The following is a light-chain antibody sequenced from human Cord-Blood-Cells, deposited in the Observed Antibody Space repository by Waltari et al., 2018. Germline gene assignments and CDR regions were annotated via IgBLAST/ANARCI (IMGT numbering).Light chain of an antibody. CDR2: GNS. CDR1: SPNIGAGYD. V-gene: IGLV1-40*01. CDR3: QSYDSRLGGYVV. Sequence: QSVLTQPPSVSGAPGQRVTISCTGRSPNIGAGYDVHWYQQLPGTAPKLLIYGNSNRPAGVPDRFSGSTSGTSAALAITGLQAEDEADYDGQSYDSRLGGYVVFGGGTKLTVL. J-gene: IGLJ2*01.